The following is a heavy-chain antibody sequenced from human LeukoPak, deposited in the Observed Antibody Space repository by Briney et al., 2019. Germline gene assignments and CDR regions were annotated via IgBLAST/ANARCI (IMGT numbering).Heavy chain of an antibody. CDR1: GFTFSSYS. Sequence: GGSLRLSCAASGFTFSSYSMNWVRQAPGKGLEWVSYISSSSSTIYYADSVKGRFTISRDNAKNSLYLQMNSLRAEDTAVYYCARVLPKRTAASLDYWGQGTLVTVSS. CDR3: ARVLPKRTAASLDY. CDR2: ISSSSSTI. J-gene: IGHJ4*02. D-gene: IGHD2-21*02. V-gene: IGHV3-48*01.